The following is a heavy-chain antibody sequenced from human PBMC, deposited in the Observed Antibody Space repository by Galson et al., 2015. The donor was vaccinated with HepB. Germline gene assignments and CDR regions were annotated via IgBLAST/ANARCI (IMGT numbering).Heavy chain of an antibody. CDR1: GFTVSSNY. D-gene: IGHD4-23*01. CDR3: ARDVESNGGDDAFDI. J-gene: IGHJ3*02. CDR2: IYSGGST. Sequence: LRLSCAASGFTVSSNYMSWVRQAPGKGLEWVSVIYSGGSTYYADSVKGRFTISRDNSKNTLYLQMNSLRAEDTAVYYCARDVESNGGDDAFDIWGQGTMVTVSS. V-gene: IGHV3-53*01.